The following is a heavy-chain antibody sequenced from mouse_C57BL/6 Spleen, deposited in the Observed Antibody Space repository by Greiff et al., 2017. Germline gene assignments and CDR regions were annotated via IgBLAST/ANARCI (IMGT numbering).Heavy chain of an antibody. Sequence: VKLMESGAELMKPGASVKLSCKATGYTFTGYWIEWVKQRPGHGLEWIGEILPGSGSTNYNEKFKGKATFTADTSSNTAYMQLSSLTTEDSAIYYCARGRYYGSSPYWYFDVWGTGTTVTVSS. CDR1: GYTFTGYW. CDR3: ARGRYYGSSPYWYFDV. D-gene: IGHD1-1*01. CDR2: ILPGSGST. J-gene: IGHJ1*03. V-gene: IGHV1-9*01.